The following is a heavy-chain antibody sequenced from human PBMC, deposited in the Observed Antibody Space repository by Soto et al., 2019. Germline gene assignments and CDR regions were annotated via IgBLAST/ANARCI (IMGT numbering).Heavy chain of an antibody. D-gene: IGHD2-21*01. CDR2: TSYDGSNN. J-gene: IGHJ4*02. Sequence: QVQLVESGGGVVQPGTSLRLSCVGSGFTFRSYVIHWVRQAPGKGLEWVALTSYDGSNNFYGDSVKGRFTISRDNSGNTVELQMDSLRLEDTALYYCARWGTTWGLDVWGQGTLVSVSS. CDR3: ARWGTTWGLDV. V-gene: IGHV3-33*05. CDR1: GFTFRSYV.